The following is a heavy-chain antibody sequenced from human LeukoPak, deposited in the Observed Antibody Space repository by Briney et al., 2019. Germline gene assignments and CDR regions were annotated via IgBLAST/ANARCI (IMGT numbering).Heavy chain of an antibody. CDR1: GSRFGGYA. Sequence: GGSLRLSCAASGSRFGGYAMTGVRQAPGRGLGWVSSITYNGAATSYLDSVKARFTISRDNSRSALYLQIDSLAAEDTALYYWAKDGLYFDGSTHIYYFCSWGQGTLVAVPS. V-gene: IGHV3-23*01. D-gene: IGHD3-9*01. J-gene: IGHJ4*02. CDR2: ITYNGAAT. CDR3: AKDGLYFDGSTHIYYFCS.